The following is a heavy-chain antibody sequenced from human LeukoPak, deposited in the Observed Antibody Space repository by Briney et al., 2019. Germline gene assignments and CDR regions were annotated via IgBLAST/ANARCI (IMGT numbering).Heavy chain of an antibody. Sequence: ASVKVSCKASGYTFTGYYMHWVRQAPGQGLEWMGWINPSSGGTNYAQKFQGRVTMTRDTSISTAYMELSRLRSDDTAVYYCASPLDSSGYIFDYWGQGTLVTVSS. J-gene: IGHJ4*02. D-gene: IGHD3-22*01. CDR1: GYTFTGYY. CDR3: ASPLDSSGYIFDY. CDR2: INPSSGGT. V-gene: IGHV1-2*02.